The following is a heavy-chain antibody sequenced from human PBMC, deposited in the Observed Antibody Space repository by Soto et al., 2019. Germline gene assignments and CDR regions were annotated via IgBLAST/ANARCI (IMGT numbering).Heavy chain of an antibody. V-gene: IGHV1-58*01. Sequence: SVKVSCKASGFTFTSSAVQWVRQARGQRLEWIGWIVVGSGNTNYAQKFQERVTITRDMSTSTAYMELSSLRSEDTAVYYCAAVGPPGYSSSWYRDYYYGMDVWGQGTTVTVSS. J-gene: IGHJ6*02. CDR3: AAVGPPGYSSSWYRDYYYGMDV. CDR1: GFTFTSSA. CDR2: IVVGSGNT. D-gene: IGHD6-13*01.